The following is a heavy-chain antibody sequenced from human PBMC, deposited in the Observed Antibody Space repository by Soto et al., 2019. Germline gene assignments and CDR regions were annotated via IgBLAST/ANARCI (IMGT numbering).Heavy chain of an antibody. J-gene: IGHJ6*02. CDR3: AKDKGRSLAGGMDV. CDR2: IAYDGSNK. Sequence: QVQLVESGGGVVQPGRSLRLSCAASGFTFSSYGMHWVRQAPGKGLEGVAVIAYDGSNKYYADSVKGRFTISRDNSKNTLYLQMNSLRAEDTAVYYCAKDKGRSLAGGMDVWGQGTTVTVSS. V-gene: IGHV3-30*18. CDR1: GFTFSSYG. D-gene: IGHD6-19*01.